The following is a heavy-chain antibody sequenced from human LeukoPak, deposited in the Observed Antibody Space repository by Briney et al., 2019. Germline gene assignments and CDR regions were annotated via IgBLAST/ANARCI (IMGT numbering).Heavy chain of an antibody. D-gene: IGHD5-24*01. CDR3: ESRQRWPNLDAFDI. Sequence: PSETLSLTCTVSGGSISSYYWSWIRQPPGKGLEWIGYIYYSGSTNYNPSLKSRVTISVDTSKNQFSLKLSSVTAADTAVSYCESRQRWPNLDAFDIWGQRTMVTVSS. V-gene: IGHV4-59*01. J-gene: IGHJ3*02. CDR1: GGSISSYY. CDR2: IYYSGST.